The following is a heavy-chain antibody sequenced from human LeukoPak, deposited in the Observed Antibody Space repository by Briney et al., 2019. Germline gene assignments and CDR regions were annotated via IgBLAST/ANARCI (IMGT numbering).Heavy chain of an antibody. Sequence: GGSLRLSCAASGFTFSSYAMSWVRQAPGKGLEWVSAISGSGGSTYYADSVKGRFTISRDNSKNTMYLQMNSLRAEDTAVYYCAKDFAVTGYDILTGYYEGEGYFDYWGQGTLVTVSS. V-gene: IGHV3-23*01. CDR2: ISGSGGST. CDR3: AKDFAVTGYDILTGYYEGEGYFDY. D-gene: IGHD3-9*01. CDR1: GFTFSSYA. J-gene: IGHJ4*02.